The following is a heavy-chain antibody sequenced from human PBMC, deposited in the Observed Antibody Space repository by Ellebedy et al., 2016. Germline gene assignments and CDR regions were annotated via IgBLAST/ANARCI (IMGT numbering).Heavy chain of an antibody. D-gene: IGHD6-19*01. Sequence: GGSLRLXXPASGFTFSSYAMSWVRQAPGKGLEWVSSISGGGGSTYYADSMRGRFTISRDNSKNTLYLQMNSLRDEDTAVYFCAKEPGYSRGWYDYWGQGTLVTVPS. CDR2: ISGGGGST. CDR3: AKEPGYSRGWYDY. J-gene: IGHJ4*02. CDR1: GFTFSSYA. V-gene: IGHV3-23*01.